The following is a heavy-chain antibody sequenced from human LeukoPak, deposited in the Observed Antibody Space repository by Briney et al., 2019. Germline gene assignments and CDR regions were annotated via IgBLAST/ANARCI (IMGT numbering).Heavy chain of an antibody. CDR3: ARDPQIPSPMVTGYFDY. J-gene: IGHJ4*02. CDR2: ISYDGSNK. V-gene: IGHV3-30*04. Sequence: GSLRLSCAASGFTFSSYAMHWVRQAPGKGLEWVAVISYDGSNKYYADSVKGRFTISRDNSKNTLYLQMNSLRAEDTAVYYCARDPQIPSPMVTGYFDYWGQGTLVTVSS. CDR1: GFTFSSYA. D-gene: IGHD5-18*01.